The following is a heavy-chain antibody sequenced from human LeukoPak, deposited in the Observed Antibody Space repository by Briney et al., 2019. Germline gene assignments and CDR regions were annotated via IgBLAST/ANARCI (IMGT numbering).Heavy chain of an antibody. D-gene: IGHD6-6*01. CDR2: INTDGGST. J-gene: IGHJ4*02. CDR3: ARATGATSSSGSYRF. Sequence: GGSLSLSCAASGFTFSYYWMDWVRQAPGKGLVWVSRINTDGGSTIYADSVKGRFTISRDNAKNTLYLQMNSLRAEDTAVYFCARATGATSSSGSYRFWGQGTLVTVSS. CDR1: GFTFSYYW. V-gene: IGHV3-74*01.